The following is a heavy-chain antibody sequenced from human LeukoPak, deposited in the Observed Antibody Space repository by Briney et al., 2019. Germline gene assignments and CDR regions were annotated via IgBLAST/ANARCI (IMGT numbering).Heavy chain of an antibody. V-gene: IGHV4-61*02. J-gene: IGHJ6*03. CDR3: ARVVWGGDYHYSMDV. CDR2: IYMSGST. CDR1: GGSIRSGTDY. Sequence: SETLSLTCSVSGGSIRSGTDYWSWVRQPAGKGLEWIGRIYMSGSTDYNPSFKSRVTMSVDTSKDQLSLKLRSVTAADTAVYYCARVVWGGDYHYSMDVWGKGTTVIVSS. D-gene: IGHD7-27*01.